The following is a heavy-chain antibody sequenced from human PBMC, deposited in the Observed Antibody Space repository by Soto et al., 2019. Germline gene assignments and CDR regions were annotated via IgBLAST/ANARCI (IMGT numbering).Heavy chain of an antibody. V-gene: IGHV3-30-3*01. CDR2: ISYDGSNK. Sequence: QVQLVESGGGVVQPGRSLRLSCAASGFTFSSYAMHWVRQAPGKGLEWVAVISYDGSNKYYADSVKGRFTISRDNSKNTLYLQMNSLRAEDTAVYYCARDPYGSGSYFDYWGQGTLVTVSS. D-gene: IGHD3-10*01. CDR3: ARDPYGSGSYFDY. CDR1: GFTFSSYA. J-gene: IGHJ4*02.